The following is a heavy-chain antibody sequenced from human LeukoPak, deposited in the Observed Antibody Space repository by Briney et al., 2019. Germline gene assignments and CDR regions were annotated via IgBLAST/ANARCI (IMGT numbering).Heavy chain of an antibody. CDR1: GYTFTGYY. V-gene: IGHV1-2*02. Sequence: GASVKVSCKASGYTFTGYYMHWVRQAPGQGLEWMGWINPNSGGTKYAQKFQGRGTMTRDTSISTAYMELSRLRSDDTAVYYCARAPAPIVVVPAATGQIDYWGQGTLVTVSS. D-gene: IGHD2-2*01. CDR2: INPNSGGT. J-gene: IGHJ4*02. CDR3: ARAPAPIVVVPAATGQIDY.